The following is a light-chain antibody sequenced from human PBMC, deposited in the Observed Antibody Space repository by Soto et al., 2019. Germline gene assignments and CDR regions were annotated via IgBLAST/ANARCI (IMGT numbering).Light chain of an antibody. V-gene: IGKV1-5*01. Sequence: DIHMTQSPSNLSASVVDIVTITCRASQTINSWLAWYQQKPGKAPKVLIFDASSLKTGVPSRFSGSGSGTEFTLTISNLQPDDFATYYCQQYDSYSSGPFGQGTKVDIK. CDR2: DAS. J-gene: IGKJ1*01. CDR1: QTINSW. CDR3: QQYDSYSSGP.